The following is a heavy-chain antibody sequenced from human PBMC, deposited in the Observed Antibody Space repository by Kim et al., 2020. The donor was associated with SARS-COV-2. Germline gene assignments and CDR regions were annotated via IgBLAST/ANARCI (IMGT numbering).Heavy chain of an antibody. CDR3: AKDHLRYFGELSH. CDR2: ISGSGDNT. Sequence: GGSLRLSCAASGFTFSSHAMSWVRQAPGKGLEWVSIISGSGDNTDYADSVKGRFTISRDNSKTTLYLQMNSLRAEDTAVYYCAKDHLRYFGELSHWGQGTLVTVSS. J-gene: IGHJ4*02. V-gene: IGHV3-23*01. D-gene: IGHD3-10*01. CDR1: GFTFSSHA.